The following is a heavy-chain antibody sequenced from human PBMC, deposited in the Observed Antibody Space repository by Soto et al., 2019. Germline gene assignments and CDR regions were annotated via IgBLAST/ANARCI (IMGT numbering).Heavy chain of an antibody. J-gene: IGHJ4*02. D-gene: IGHD3-3*01. V-gene: IGHV3-23*01. CDR2: ISTGGGTT. CDR1: GFTFGSYA. CDR3: VRGWRDVDY. Sequence: EVQLLESGGGLVQSGGSLRLSCAASGFTFGSYAMSWVRQAPGKGLDWVSSISTGGGTTYYADSVKGRFTVSRDNSKNALYLQTNSLRAEDTALYYCVRGWRDVDYWGQGTLVTVSS.